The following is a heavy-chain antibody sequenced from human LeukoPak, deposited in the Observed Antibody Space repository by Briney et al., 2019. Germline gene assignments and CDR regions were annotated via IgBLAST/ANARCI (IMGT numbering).Heavy chain of an antibody. CDR2: IYSGGST. Sequence: GGSLRLFCAASGFTVNSHYMSWVRQAPGKGLEWVSVIYSGGSTYYADYVKCRFTISRHNSKNTLYLQMNSLRAEDTDVYYCARDPNIVVVPAAISWLEENWFDPWGQGTLVNVSS. CDR3: ARDPNIVVVPAAISWLEENWFDP. V-gene: IGHV3-53*04. J-gene: IGHJ5*02. CDR1: GFTVNSHY. D-gene: IGHD2-2*02.